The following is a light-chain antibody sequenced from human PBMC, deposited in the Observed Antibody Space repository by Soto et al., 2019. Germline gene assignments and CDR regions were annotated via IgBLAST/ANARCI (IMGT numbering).Light chain of an antibody. Sequence: EIVLTQSPGTLSLSPGERATLSCRASQSVSSSYLAWYQQKPGQAPRLLIYGASTRATGIPARFSGSGSGTEFTLTISSLQSEDFAVYYCQQYNNWPLTFGPGTKVDI. V-gene: IGKV3-15*01. CDR1: QSVSSSY. J-gene: IGKJ3*01. CDR2: GAS. CDR3: QQYNNWPLT.